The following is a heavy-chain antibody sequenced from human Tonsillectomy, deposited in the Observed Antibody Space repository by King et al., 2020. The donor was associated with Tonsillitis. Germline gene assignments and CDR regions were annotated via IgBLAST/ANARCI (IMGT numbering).Heavy chain of an antibody. V-gene: IGHV4-39*01. D-gene: IGHD3-22*01. J-gene: IGHJ4*02. CDR2: IYYSEST. CDR3: ARWVDYDSSGYCFDY. Sequence: QLQESGPGLVKPSETLSLTCTVSGGSISSGSHYWGWIRQPPGRGLEGIGSIYYSESTYYNPSLKSRVTISVDTSKNQFSLKLSSVTAADTAVYYCARWVDYDSSGYCFDYWGQGTLVTVSS. CDR1: GGSISSGSHY.